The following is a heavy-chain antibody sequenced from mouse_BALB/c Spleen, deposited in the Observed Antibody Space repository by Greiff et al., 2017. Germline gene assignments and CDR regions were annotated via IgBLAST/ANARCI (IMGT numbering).Heavy chain of an antibody. CDR3: TRKFCHFDY. V-gene: IGHV1S22*01. Sequence: LQQPGSELVRPGASVKLSCKASGYTFTSYWMHWVKQRPGQGLEWIGNIYPGSGSTNYDEKFKSKATLTVDTSSSTAYMQLSSLTSEDSAVYYSTRKFCHFDYWGQGTTLTVSS. J-gene: IGHJ2*01. CDR2: IYPGSGST. D-gene: IGHD6-1*01. CDR1: GYTFTSYW.